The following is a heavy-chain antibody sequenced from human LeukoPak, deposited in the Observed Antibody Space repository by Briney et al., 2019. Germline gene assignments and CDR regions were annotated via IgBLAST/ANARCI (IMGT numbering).Heavy chain of an antibody. V-gene: IGHV4-4*07. D-gene: IGHD6-6*01. J-gene: IGHJ4*02. CDR3: ARMSSGDY. CDR2: MYSSGIT. Sequence: SETLSLTCTVSGGSISSFYWSWIRQPAGKGLEWIGRMYSSGITDYNPSLRGRVTMSVDTSKNQFSLKLSSVTAADSAMYYCARMSSGDYWGQGILVTVSS. CDR1: GGSISSFY.